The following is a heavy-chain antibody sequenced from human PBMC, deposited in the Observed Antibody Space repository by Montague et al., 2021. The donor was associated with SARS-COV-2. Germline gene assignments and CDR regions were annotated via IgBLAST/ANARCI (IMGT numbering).Heavy chain of an antibody. CDR3: ARDRFDFGAGRQGTIDF. D-gene: IGHD3-10*01. CDR2: IHYSGST. Sequence: SETLSLTCSVSGGSLSSFYWSWIRQPPGKGLEYIGYIHYSGSTNFSPSLNSRVSISADTSKNQFSLKLTSVTAADTAIYFCARDRFDFGAGRQGTIDFWGQGTLVTVSS. CDR1: GGSLSSFY. V-gene: IGHV4-59*12. J-gene: IGHJ4*02.